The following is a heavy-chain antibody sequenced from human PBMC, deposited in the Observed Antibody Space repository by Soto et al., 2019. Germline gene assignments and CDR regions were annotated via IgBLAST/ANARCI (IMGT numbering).Heavy chain of an antibody. CDR3: ARAAAYIDY. CDR2: IYYSGST. CDR1: GGSISSSSYY. Sequence: PSETLSLTCTVSGGSISSSSYYWGWIRQPPGKGLEWIGSIYYSGSTYYNPSLKSRVTLSVDTSKNQFSLNLSSVTAADTAVYYCARAAAYIDYWGQGTLVTVSS. J-gene: IGHJ4*02. D-gene: IGHD2-2*01. V-gene: IGHV4-39*07.